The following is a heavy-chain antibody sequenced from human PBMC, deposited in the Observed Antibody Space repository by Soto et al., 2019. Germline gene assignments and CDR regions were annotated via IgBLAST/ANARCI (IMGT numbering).Heavy chain of an antibody. CDR1: GFTFSSYA. CDR2: ISYDGSNK. V-gene: IGHV3-30-3*01. CDR3: ARWIAVGVNAFDI. J-gene: IGHJ3*02. D-gene: IGHD6-19*01. Sequence: GGSLRLSCAASGFTFSSYAMHWVRQAPGKGLEWVAVISYDGSNKYYADSVKGRFTISRDNSKNTLYLQMNSLRAEDTAVYYCARWIAVGVNAFDIWGQGTMVTVSS.